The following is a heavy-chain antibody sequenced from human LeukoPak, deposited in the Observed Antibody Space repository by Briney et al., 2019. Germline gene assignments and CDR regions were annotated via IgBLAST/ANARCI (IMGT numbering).Heavy chain of an antibody. V-gene: IGHV4-31*03. Sequence: PSQTLSLTCTVSGGSISSGGYYWSWIRQHPGKGLEWIGYIYYSGITYYNPSLKSRVTISIDTSKNQFSLKLSSVTAADTAVYYCARLPIATNWFDPWGQGTLVTVSS. CDR3: ARLPIATNWFDP. CDR2: IYYSGIT. J-gene: IGHJ5*02. CDR1: GGSISSGGYY. D-gene: IGHD6-13*01.